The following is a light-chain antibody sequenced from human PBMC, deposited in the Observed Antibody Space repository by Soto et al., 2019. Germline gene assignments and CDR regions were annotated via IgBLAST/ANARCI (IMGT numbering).Light chain of an antibody. CDR3: RSYTSSTLYV. J-gene: IGLJ1*01. V-gene: IGLV2-14*01. Sequence: QASGTQPACVSGSPGQSITISCTGTISDVGGYNYVSWYQQHPGKAPKLMIYEVSNRPSGVSNRFSGSKSGNTASLTISGLQAEDEADYYCRSYTSSTLYVFGTGTKVTVL. CDR1: ISDVGGYNY. CDR2: EVS.